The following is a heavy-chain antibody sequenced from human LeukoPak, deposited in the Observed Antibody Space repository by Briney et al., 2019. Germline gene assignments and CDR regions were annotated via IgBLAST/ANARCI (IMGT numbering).Heavy chain of an antibody. V-gene: IGHV3-64*04. CDR2: ISTTGGST. J-gene: IGHJ6*02. Sequence: PGGSLRLSCSASGFSFGTYAMHWVRQAPGKGLEYVSGISTTGGSTYYADSVKGRFTLSRDNSKNTLYLHMNSLRAEDTAVYYCARGNSGTSYVEDYYGMDVWGQGATVTVSS. CDR3: ARGNSGTSYVEDYYGMDV. D-gene: IGHD1-26*01. CDR1: GFSFGTYA.